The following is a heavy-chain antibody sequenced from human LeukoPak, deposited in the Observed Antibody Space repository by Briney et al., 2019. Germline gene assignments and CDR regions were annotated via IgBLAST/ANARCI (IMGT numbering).Heavy chain of an antibody. CDR2: INHSGST. D-gene: IGHD5-12*01. CDR3: ARRVAGWLRSCIDY. J-gene: IGHJ4*02. CDR1: GGSFSGYY. V-gene: IGHV4-34*01. Sequence: PSETLSLTCAVYGGSFSGYYWSWIRQPPGKGLEWIGEINHSGSTNYNPSLKSRVTISVDTSQNQFSLKLSSVTAADTAVYYCARRVAGWLRSCIDYWGQGTLVTVSS.